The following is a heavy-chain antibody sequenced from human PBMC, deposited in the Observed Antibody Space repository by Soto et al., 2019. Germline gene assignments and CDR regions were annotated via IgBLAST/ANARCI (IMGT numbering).Heavy chain of an antibody. Sequence: EVQLLESGGGLVQPGGSLRLSCAASGFTFSSYAMRWVRQAPGKGLEWVSAISGSGGSTYYADSVKGRFTISRDNSKNTLYLQMNSLRAEDTAVYYCAKVPAYCGGDCYSVIVGYYYGMDVWGQGPTVTVSS. CDR1: GFTFSSYA. CDR2: ISGSGGST. V-gene: IGHV3-23*01. D-gene: IGHD2-21*02. J-gene: IGHJ6*02. CDR3: AKVPAYCGGDCYSVIVGYYYGMDV.